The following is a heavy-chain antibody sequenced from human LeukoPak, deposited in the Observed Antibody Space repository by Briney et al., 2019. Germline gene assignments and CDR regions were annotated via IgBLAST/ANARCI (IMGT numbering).Heavy chain of an antibody. CDR1: GFTFSRYW. D-gene: IGHD2-21*02. V-gene: IGHV3-74*01. Sequence: PGGSLRLSCEASGFTFSRYWMHWVRQAPGKGLVWVSRIKSDGKTNYADSVKGRFTISRDNSKNTLYLQMNSLRAEDTAVYYCAKDLVVVTARDYWGQGTLVTVSS. CDR3: AKDLVVVTARDY. J-gene: IGHJ4*02. CDR2: IKSDGKT.